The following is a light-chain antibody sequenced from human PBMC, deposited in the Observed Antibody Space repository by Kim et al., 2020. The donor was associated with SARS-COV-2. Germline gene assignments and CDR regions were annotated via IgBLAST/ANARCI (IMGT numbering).Light chain of an antibody. CDR3: QQYGSSPLT. CDR2: DAS. Sequence: SPAERATLSCRASQSVRSIYLAWYQQKLGQAPRLVIYDASSRATCIPDRFSGSGSGTDFTLTISRLEPADFAVYYCQQYGSSPLTFGGGTKVDIK. CDR1: QSVRSIY. J-gene: IGKJ4*01. V-gene: IGKV3-20*01.